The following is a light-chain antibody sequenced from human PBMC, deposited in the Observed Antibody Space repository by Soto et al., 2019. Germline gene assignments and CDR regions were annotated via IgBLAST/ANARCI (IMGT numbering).Light chain of an antibody. Sequence: DIQMTQSPSSLSASVGDRVTITCRASQSISSYLNWYQQKPGKAPKLLIYAASSLQSGVPSRFSGSGSGTDFTPTIGILQPEDFAINYCQKSYSPPSPFGPGTKGNIK. CDR1: QSISSY. J-gene: IGKJ3*01. CDR2: AAS. CDR3: QKSYSPPSP. V-gene: IGKV1-39*01.